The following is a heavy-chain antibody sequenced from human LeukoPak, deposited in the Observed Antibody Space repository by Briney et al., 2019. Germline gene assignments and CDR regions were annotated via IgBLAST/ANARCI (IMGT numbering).Heavy chain of an antibody. Sequence: GGSLRLSCVASGFTFSIHWMTWVRQAPGKGLEWVSVIYTGGSTYYTDSVKGRFTISSDNSKNTLYLQMNSLRAEDTAVYYCARDGLGSGMDVWGQGTTVTVSS. CDR2: IYTGGST. J-gene: IGHJ6*02. V-gene: IGHV3-53*01. D-gene: IGHD3-10*01. CDR1: GFTFSIHW. CDR3: ARDGLGSGMDV.